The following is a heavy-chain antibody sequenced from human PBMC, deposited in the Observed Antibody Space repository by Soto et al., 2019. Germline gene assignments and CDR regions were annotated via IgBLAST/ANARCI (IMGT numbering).Heavy chain of an antibody. CDR1: GYTFTSYG. Sequence: QVQLVQSGAEVKKPGASVKVSCKASGYTFTSYGISWVRQARGQGLEWMGWISAYNGNTNYAQKLQGRVTMTTDTSTSTAYMELRSLRSDDTAVYYCARDVYEGDFWSGYNPNWFDPWGQGTLVTVSS. D-gene: IGHD3-3*01. CDR2: ISAYNGNT. J-gene: IGHJ5*02. CDR3: ARDVYEGDFWSGYNPNWFDP. V-gene: IGHV1-18*01.